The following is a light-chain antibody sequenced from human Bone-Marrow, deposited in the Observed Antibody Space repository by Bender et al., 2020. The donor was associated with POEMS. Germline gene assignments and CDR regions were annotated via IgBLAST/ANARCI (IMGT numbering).Light chain of an antibody. CDR3: CSYAGPPLHVV. J-gene: IGLJ2*01. CDR2: DVS. Sequence: QSALTQPRSVSGSPGQSVTLSCSGTRSDVGGYDYVSWYQIRPGKAPKVIIFDVSKRPSGVPDRFSGSKSGNTASLTISGLQAEDEAEYYCCSYAGPPLHVVFGGGTKLTVL. V-gene: IGLV2-11*01. CDR1: RSDVGGYDY.